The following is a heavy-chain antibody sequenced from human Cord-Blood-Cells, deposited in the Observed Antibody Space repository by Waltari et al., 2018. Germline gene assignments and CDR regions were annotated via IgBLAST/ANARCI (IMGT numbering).Heavy chain of an antibody. D-gene: IGHD3-3*01. J-gene: IGHJ3*02. CDR3: ARGTYYDFWSGYAFDAFDI. Sequence: QVHLQESGPGLVKPSQTLSLTCTVSGGSISSGMYNCSWIPQPAARGLEWIGYIYTSGSTNYNPSLKSRVTISVDTSKNQFSLKLSSVTAADTAVYYCARGTYYDFWSGYAFDAFDIWGQGTMVTVSS. CDR1: GGSISSGMYN. CDR2: IYTSGST. V-gene: IGHV4-61*09.